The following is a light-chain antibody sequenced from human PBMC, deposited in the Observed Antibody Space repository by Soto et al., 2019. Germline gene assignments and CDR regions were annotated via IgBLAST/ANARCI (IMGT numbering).Light chain of an antibody. CDR2: GAS. Sequence: EIVFPQSPGTLALSPGERATLSCMASQSVSSSLAWYQQKPGQAPRLLIYGASSSATGIPDRLSGSGSGTDFTLAIWRLEPEDFAVYYCQQYGSTTPLTFGGGTKVDVK. CDR3: QQYGSTTPLT. J-gene: IGKJ4*01. CDR1: QSVSSS. V-gene: IGKV3-20*01.